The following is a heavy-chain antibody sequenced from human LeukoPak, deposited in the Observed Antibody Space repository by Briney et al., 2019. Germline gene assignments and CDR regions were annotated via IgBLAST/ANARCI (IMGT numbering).Heavy chain of an antibody. J-gene: IGHJ5*02. V-gene: IGHV3-53*01. D-gene: IGHD2-15*01. CDR1: GFTVSSNY. Sequence: GGSLRLSCAASGFTVSSNYMSWVRQAPGKGLEWVSVIYSGGSTYYADSVKGRFTISRDNSKNTLYLQMNSLRAEDTAVYFCASTPAGWFDPWGQGTLVTVSS. CDR3: ASTPAGWFDP. CDR2: IYSGGST.